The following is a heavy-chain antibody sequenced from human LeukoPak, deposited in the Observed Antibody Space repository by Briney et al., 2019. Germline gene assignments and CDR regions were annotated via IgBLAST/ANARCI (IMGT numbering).Heavy chain of an antibody. V-gene: IGHV3-21*01. Sequence: GGSLRLSCAASGFTFSSYSMNWLRQAPGKGLEWVSLVSSSSSYIYYADSVKGRFTISRDNAKNSLYLQMNSLRAEDTAVYYCAREVVGSHDAFGIWGQGTMVTVSS. CDR2: VSSSSSYI. D-gene: IGHD1-26*01. CDR1: GFTFSSYS. CDR3: AREVVGSHDAFGI. J-gene: IGHJ3*02.